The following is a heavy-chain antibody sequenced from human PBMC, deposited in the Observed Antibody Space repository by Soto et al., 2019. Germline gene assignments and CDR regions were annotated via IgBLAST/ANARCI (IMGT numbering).Heavy chain of an antibody. CDR3: ARDRSSSWYGRGYHYYGIDV. CDR1: GFTSSDYY. V-gene: IGHV3-11*01. Sequence: QVQLVESGGGLVKPGGSLRLSCAASGFTSSDYYMSWIRQAPGKGLEYISYISSSGNTIYNADSVRGRFTISRDNAKNSLSLQMNSLRVEDTAVYYCARDRSSSWYGRGYHYYGIDVWGQGTTVTVSS. J-gene: IGHJ6*02. D-gene: IGHD6-13*01. CDR2: ISSSGNTI.